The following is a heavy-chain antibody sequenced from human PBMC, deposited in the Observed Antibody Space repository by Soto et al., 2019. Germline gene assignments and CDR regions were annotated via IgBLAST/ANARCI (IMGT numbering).Heavy chain of an antibody. CDR1: GYSFTSYW. Sequence: GESLKISCKGSGYSFTSYWIGWVRQMPGKGLEWMGIIYPGDSDTRYSPSFQGQVTISADKSISTAYLQWSSLKASDTAMYYCARSVGATFFNSWFDPWGQGTLVTVSS. CDR3: ARSVGATFFNSWFDP. CDR2: IYPGDSDT. V-gene: IGHV5-51*01. J-gene: IGHJ5*02. D-gene: IGHD1-26*01.